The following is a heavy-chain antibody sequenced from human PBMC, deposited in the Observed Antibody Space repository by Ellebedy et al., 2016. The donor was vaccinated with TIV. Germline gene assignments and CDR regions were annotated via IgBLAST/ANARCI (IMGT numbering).Heavy chain of an antibody. D-gene: IGHD2-15*01. CDR2: ISYDGSNK. J-gene: IGHJ6*02. Sequence: GGSLRLSXAASGFTFSSNPMHWVRQAPGKGPEWVAVISYDGSNKYYADSVKGRFTISRDNSKNTLSLQMNSLRAEDTAVYYCARSRRSFQYFYGMDVWGQGTTVTVSS. CDR3: ARSRRSFQYFYGMDV. CDR1: GFTFSSNP. V-gene: IGHV3-30-3*01.